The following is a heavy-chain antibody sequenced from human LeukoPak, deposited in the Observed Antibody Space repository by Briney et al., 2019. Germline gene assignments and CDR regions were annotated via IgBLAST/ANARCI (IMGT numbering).Heavy chain of an antibody. CDR3: AKYSRYSSGSNWFDP. Sequence: GGSLRLSCAASGFTFSSYWMSWVRPAPGKGLEWVANIKQDGSEKYYVDSVKGRFTISRDNAKNSLYLQMNSLRAEDTAVYYCAKYSRYSSGSNWFDPWGQGTLVTVSS. V-gene: IGHV3-7*01. J-gene: IGHJ5*02. CDR1: GFTFSSYW. D-gene: IGHD6-19*01. CDR2: IKQDGSEK.